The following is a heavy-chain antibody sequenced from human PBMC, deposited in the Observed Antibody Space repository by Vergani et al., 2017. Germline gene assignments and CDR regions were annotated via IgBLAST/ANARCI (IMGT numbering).Heavy chain of an antibody. CDR2: IYPGDSDT. J-gene: IGHJ4*02. Sequence: EVQLVQSGAEVKTPGVSLKISCKGSGYSFTSYWIGWVRQMPGKGLEWMGDIYPGDSDTRYSPSFQGQVTISGDKAISTAYLQWSSLKASDTAMYYCARPFPKNSGSYYGFGYWGQGTLVTVSS. D-gene: IGHD1-26*01. V-gene: IGHV5-51*03. CDR3: ARPFPKNSGSYYGFGY. CDR1: GYSFTSYW.